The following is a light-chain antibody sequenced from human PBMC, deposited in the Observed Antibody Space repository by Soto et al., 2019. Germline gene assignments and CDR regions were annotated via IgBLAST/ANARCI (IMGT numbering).Light chain of an antibody. J-gene: IGLJ2*01. CDR2: RYN. CDR1: SSNIGSNY. CDR3: AAWDDSLSGL. Sequence: QSALTQPPSASGTPGQRVTISCSGSSSNIGSNYVYWYQQLPGTAPKLLIYRYNQRPSGVPDRFSGSKSGTSASLAISGLRSEDEADYYCAAWDDSLSGLFGGGTKVTVL. V-gene: IGLV1-47*01.